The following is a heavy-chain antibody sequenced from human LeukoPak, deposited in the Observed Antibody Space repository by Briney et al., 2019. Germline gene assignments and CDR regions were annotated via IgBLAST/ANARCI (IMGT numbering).Heavy chain of an antibody. J-gene: IGHJ5*02. CDR3: ARQKTEAALHWFDP. CDR2: INPNSGRT. CDR1: GYTFTDYY. Sequence: ASVKVSCKASGYTFTDYYMHWVRQAPGQGLEWMGWINPNSGRTNYAQKLQGRVTMTTDTSTSTAYMELRSLRSDDTAVYYCARQKTEAALHWFDPWGQGTLVTVSS. V-gene: IGHV1-2*02. D-gene: IGHD6-6*01.